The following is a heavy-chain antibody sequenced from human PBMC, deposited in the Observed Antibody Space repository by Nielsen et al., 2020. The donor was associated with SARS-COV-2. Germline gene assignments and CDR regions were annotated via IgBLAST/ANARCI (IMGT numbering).Heavy chain of an antibody. CDR2: ISYDGSNK. CDR1: GFSFSSYG. Sequence: SCADSGFSFSSYGMHWVRQAPGKGLEWVAVISYDGSNKYYADSVKGRFTISRDNSKNTLYLQMNSLRAEDTAVYYCAKELAVTSGLDYWGQGTLVTVSS. J-gene: IGHJ4*02. D-gene: IGHD4-17*01. CDR3: AKELAVTSGLDY. V-gene: IGHV3-30*18.